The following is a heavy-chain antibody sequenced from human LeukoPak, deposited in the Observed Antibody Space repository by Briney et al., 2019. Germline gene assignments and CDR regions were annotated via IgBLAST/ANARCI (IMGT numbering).Heavy chain of an antibody. Sequence: EGSLRLSCAASGFTFSSYDMHWVRQAPGKGLEWVAVISYDGNNKYYADSVKGRFTISRDNSKNTLYLQMNSLRAEDTAVYYCARGGLLKTYFDYWGQGTLVTVSS. J-gene: IGHJ4*02. CDR2: ISYDGNNK. CDR1: GFTFSSYD. CDR3: ARGGLLKTYFDY. D-gene: IGHD5-12*01. V-gene: IGHV3-30*03.